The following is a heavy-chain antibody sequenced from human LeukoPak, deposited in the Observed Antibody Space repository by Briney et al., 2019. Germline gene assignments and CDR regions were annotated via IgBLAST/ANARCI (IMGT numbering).Heavy chain of an antibody. D-gene: IGHD5-24*01. Sequence: GGALRPSLAASGFPFRKARVGWVPPAPGEGLGGGCRIKSKTDGGTTDYAAPVKGRFTISRDDSKNTLYLQMNSLKTEDTAVYYCTTARWLLYYFDYWGQGTLVTVSS. CDR3: TTARWLLYYFDY. V-gene: IGHV3-15*01. CDR2: IKSKTDGGTT. J-gene: IGHJ4*02. CDR1: GFPFRKAR.